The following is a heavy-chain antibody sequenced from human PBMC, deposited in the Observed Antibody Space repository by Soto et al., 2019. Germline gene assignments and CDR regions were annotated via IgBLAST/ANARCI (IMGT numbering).Heavy chain of an antibody. CDR1: GYIFVNYG. Sequence: QVQLAQSGDEVKKPGASVKVSCKASGYIFVNYGIAWVRQAPGQGLECMGWISPYTGNTHSATKVQGRVTMTTDTSTSTAYMDLGSLTSDDTAVYYCVMVDNYVTPTPQDVWGQGTTVTVSS. CDR2: ISPYTGNT. CDR3: VMVDNYVTPTPQDV. V-gene: IGHV1-18*01. D-gene: IGHD3-16*01. J-gene: IGHJ6*02.